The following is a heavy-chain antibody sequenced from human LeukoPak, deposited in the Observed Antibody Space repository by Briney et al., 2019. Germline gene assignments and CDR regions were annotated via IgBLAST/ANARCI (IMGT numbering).Heavy chain of an antibody. CDR3: ARDAVLLWFGDLEDY. CDR1: GGSISSHY. Sequence: PSETLSLTCTVSGGSISSHYWSWIRQPPGKGLEWIGNIYYSGSTNYNPSLKSRVTISVDTSKNQFSLKLSSVTAADTAVYYCARDAVLLWFGDLEDYWGQGTLVTVSS. J-gene: IGHJ4*02. CDR2: IYYSGST. V-gene: IGHV4-59*11. D-gene: IGHD3-10*01.